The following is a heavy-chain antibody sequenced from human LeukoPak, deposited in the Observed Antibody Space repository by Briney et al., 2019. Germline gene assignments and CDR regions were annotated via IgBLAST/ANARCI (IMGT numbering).Heavy chain of an antibody. J-gene: IGHJ6*03. V-gene: IGHV3-21*01. CDR2: ISSSSSYI. CDR1: GFTFSSYS. Sequence: GGSLRLSCAASGFTFSSYSMNWVRQAPGKGLEWVSSISSSSSYIYYADSVKGRFTISRDNAKNSLYLQMNSLRAEDTAVYYCARVLTADLYYYYYMDVWGKGTTVTVSS. CDR3: ARVLTADLYYYYYMDV. D-gene: IGHD5-18*01.